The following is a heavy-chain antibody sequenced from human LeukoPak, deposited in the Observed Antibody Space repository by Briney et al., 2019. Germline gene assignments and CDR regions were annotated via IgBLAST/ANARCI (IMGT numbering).Heavy chain of an antibody. J-gene: IGHJ3*02. CDR3: ARVVAAIYAPRDDAFDI. V-gene: IGHV1-8*01. CDR1: GYTFTSYD. CDR2: MNPNSGNT. Sequence: ASVKVSCKASGYTFTSYDINWVRQATGQGLEWMGWMNPNSGNTGYAQKFQGRVTMTRNTSISTAYMELSSLRSEDTAVYYCARVVAAIYAPRDDAFDIWGQGTMVTVSS. D-gene: IGHD2-15*01.